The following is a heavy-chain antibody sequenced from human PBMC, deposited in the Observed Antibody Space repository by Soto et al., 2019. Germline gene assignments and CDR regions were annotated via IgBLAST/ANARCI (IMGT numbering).Heavy chain of an antibody. CDR1: GYSFTNFW. V-gene: IGHV5-10-1*01. D-gene: IGHD2-8*02. Sequence: PGESLKISCETSGYSFTNFWIRWVRQMPGKGLEWMGRIDPSDSSAYYIPSFQGYCTCSANWSIYTAYLQCSRLKPSDSSLLYRTRDPHPDSPVLVVKTMGLGYWAQGTLVTVSS. CDR3: TRDPHPDSPVLVVKTMGLGY. CDR2: IDPSDSSA. J-gene: IGHJ4*02.